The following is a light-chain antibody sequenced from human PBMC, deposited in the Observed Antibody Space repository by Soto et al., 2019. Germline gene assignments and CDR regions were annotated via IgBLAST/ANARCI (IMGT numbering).Light chain of an antibody. V-gene: IGLV1-40*01. Sequence: QSVLTQPPSASGAPGQRVTISCTGSSSNIGAGYDVHWYQQLPGTAPKLLIYGNSNRPSGVPDRFSGSKSGTSASLAITGLQAEDEADYYCQSYDSSLSGSAVFGGGTQLTVL. CDR1: SSNIGAGYD. CDR2: GNS. J-gene: IGLJ7*01. CDR3: QSYDSSLSGSAV.